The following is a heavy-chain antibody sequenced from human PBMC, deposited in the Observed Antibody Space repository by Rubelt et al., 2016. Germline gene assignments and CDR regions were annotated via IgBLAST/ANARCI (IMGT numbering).Heavy chain of an antibody. Sequence: QVQLQESGPGLVKPSETLSLTCTVSGGSISSYYWSWIRQPPGKGLEWIGYIYYSGSTNYNPSLKSGVTISVDTSKNQCSLKLSSVTAADTAVYYCARDPAWSSGYSDYWGQGTLVTVSS. D-gene: IGHD6-19*01. CDR1: GGSISSYY. J-gene: IGHJ4*02. V-gene: IGHV4-59*01. CDR2: IYYSGST. CDR3: ARDPAWSSGYSDY.